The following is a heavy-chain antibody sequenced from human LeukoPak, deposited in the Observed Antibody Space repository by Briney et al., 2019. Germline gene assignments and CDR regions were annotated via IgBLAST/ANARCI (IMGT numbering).Heavy chain of an antibody. V-gene: IGHV4-39*07. CDR1: GGSISSSSYY. CDR3: ARAAMITFGGVSYYMDV. D-gene: IGHD3-16*01. CDR2: VYYSGST. Sequence: SETLSLTCTVSGGSISSSSYYWGWIRQPPGKRLEWIGSVYYSGSTYYNPSLKSRVTISVDTSKNQFSLKLSSVTAADTAVYYCARAAMITFGGVSYYMDVWGKGTTVTVSS. J-gene: IGHJ6*03.